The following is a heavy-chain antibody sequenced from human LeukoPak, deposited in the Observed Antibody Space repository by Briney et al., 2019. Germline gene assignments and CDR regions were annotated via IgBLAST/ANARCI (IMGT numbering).Heavy chain of an antibody. CDR3: VREGYSGRYYRPFDD. V-gene: IGHV3-30*04. D-gene: IGHD1-26*01. CDR2: ASSDGRNK. J-gene: IGHJ4*02. Sequence: GGSLRLSCAASGFMFGHYAMHWVRQAPGKGLEWVARASSDGRNKYYADSVTGRFTISRDRFNNTLFLQLNSLTTEDTAVYYCVREGYSGRYYRPFDDWGQGTLVTVSS. CDR1: GFMFGHYA.